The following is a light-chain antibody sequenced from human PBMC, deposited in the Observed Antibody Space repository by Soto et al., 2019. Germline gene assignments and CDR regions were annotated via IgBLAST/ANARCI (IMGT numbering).Light chain of an antibody. Sequence: EIMMTQSPATLSVSPEERATLFCRASQSFDSNLAWYQQNPGQAPRLLTYVASTRAPGIPARFSGSGSGTDFTLTIRSLQPEDVATYYCQKYDSASLPTLGGGTKVEIK. V-gene: IGKV3-15*01. CDR2: VAS. CDR1: QSFDSN. CDR3: QKYDSASLPT. J-gene: IGKJ4*01.